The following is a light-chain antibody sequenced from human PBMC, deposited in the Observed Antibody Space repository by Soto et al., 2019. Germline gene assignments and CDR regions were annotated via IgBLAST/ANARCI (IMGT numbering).Light chain of an antibody. Sequence: QSVRTHPRSVSWSPGHAVTIACTRTSSDVGGYNYVSWYQQHPGKAPKLMIYDVTKRPLGVPDRLSGSKSGNTASLIISGLQAEDQADYYCCSYAGSDSYVFGTGTKVTXL. CDR2: DVT. V-gene: IGLV2-11*01. CDR3: CSYAGSDSYV. J-gene: IGLJ1*01. CDR1: SSDVGGYNY.